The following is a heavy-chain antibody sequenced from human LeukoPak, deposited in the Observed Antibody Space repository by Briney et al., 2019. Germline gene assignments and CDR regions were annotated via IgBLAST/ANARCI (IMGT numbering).Heavy chain of an antibody. Sequence: GGSLRLSCAASGFTFSSYDMHWFRKAPGKGLEWVSAIGTAGDTYYPGSVKGRFTISRENAKNSLYLQMNSLRAGDTAVYYCARDDGGNLDYWGQGTLVTVSS. CDR1: GFTFSSYD. V-gene: IGHV3-13*01. J-gene: IGHJ4*02. CDR2: IGTAGDT. D-gene: IGHD4-23*01. CDR3: ARDDGGNLDY.